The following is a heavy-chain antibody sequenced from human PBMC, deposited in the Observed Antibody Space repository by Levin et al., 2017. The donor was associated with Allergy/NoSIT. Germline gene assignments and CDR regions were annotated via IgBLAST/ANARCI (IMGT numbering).Heavy chain of an antibody. V-gene: IGHV3-21*06. CDR2: ISSSSSFI. D-gene: IGHD3-10*01. Sequence: GGSLRLSCAASGFIFSSYNMNWVRQAPGKGLEWVSSISSSSSFIYYADSVKGRFTISRDNAKNSMYLEMNSLRAEDTAVYYCARDRGIGRYFYGSGSDDRPFDPWGQGTLVTVSS. J-gene: IGHJ5*02. CDR3: ARDRGIGRYFYGSGSDDRPFDP. CDR1: GFIFSSYN.